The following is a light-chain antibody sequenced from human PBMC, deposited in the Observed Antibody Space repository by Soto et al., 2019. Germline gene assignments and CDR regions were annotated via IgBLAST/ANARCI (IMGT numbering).Light chain of an antibody. CDR1: SSDVGGYNY. Sequence: QSALTQPPSASGSPGQSVTISCTGTSSDVGGYNYVSWYQQHPGKAPKLMIYEVSKRPSRVPDRFSGSKSGNTASLTVSGLQAEDEADYYCSSYAGSNNLFGGGTKVTVL. CDR2: EVS. V-gene: IGLV2-8*01. CDR3: SSYAGSNNL. J-gene: IGLJ3*02.